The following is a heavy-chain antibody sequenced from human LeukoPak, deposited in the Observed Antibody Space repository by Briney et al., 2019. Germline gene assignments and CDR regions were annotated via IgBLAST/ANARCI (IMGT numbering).Heavy chain of an antibody. D-gene: IGHD5-12*01. CDR2: ISDNGLRT. V-gene: IGHV3-30*04. J-gene: IGHJ5*02. CDR1: GIDFNVYE. Sequence: PGGSLRLSCVASGIDFNVYEFHWVRQSPGKGLEWVALISDNGLRTEYAESLKGRFTASRDNSKNTVDLQMNNLRVEDTAAYFCARERRGYGYGTLNPWGQGTLVTVSS. CDR3: ARERRGYGYGTLNP.